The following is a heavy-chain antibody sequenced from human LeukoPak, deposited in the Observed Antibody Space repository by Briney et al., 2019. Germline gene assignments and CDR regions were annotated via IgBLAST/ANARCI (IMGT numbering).Heavy chain of an antibody. J-gene: IGHJ4*02. CDR3: ARLERDWKAGAAFDY. D-gene: IGHD1-1*01. Sequence: SETLSPTCTVSGGSISSYYWSWIRQPPGKGLEWIGYIYYSGSTNYNPSLKSRVTISVDTSKNQFSLKLSSVTAADTAVYYCARLERDWKAGAAFDYWGQGTLVTGSS. CDR2: IYYSGST. V-gene: IGHV4-59*08. CDR1: GGSISSYY.